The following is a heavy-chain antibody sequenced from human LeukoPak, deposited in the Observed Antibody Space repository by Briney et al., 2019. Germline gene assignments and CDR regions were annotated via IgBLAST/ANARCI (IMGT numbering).Heavy chain of an antibody. Sequence: GGSLRLSCAASGFTLGSCAMNWVRQAPGKGLEWLSSINGSGANTYYADSVEGRFTISRDNSQNTLYLQMNSLRAEDTAVYYCAKDVRGYNRPFDYWRQGTLVTVSS. CDR2: INGSGANT. D-gene: IGHD3-10*02. CDR3: AKDVRGYNRPFDY. V-gene: IGHV3-23*01. J-gene: IGHJ4*02. CDR1: GFTLGSCA.